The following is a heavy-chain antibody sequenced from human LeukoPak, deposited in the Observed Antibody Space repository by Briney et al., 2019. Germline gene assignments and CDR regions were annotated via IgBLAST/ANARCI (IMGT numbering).Heavy chain of an antibody. V-gene: IGHV4-59*04. D-gene: IGHD2-2*01. CDR2: IYYSGTT. Sequence: SETLSLTCTVSGGSISSYYWSWIRQPPGKGLEWIGTIYYSGTTYYNPSLKSRVTISVDTSKNQFSLKLSSVTAADTAVYYCARHYCSSISCPIDYWGQGTLVTVSS. CDR1: GGSISSYY. J-gene: IGHJ4*02. CDR3: ARHYCSSISCPIDY.